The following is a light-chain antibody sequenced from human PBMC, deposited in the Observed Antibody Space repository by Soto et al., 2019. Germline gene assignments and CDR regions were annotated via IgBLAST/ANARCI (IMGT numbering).Light chain of an antibody. J-gene: IGKJ4*01. CDR2: GAS. V-gene: IGKV3-20*01. Sequence: LTQKPRKLAVSGEEGATLSFRTSKSVSSSYLAWYQQKPGQAPRLLIYGASSRATGIPDRFSGSGSGTDFTLTISSLQPDDFATYYCQQYNSYPRTFGGGTKVDIK. CDR1: KSVSSSY. CDR3: QQYNSYPRT.